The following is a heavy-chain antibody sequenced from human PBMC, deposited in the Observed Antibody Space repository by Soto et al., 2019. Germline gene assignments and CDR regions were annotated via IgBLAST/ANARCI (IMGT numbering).Heavy chain of an antibody. CDR3: ARDEGGAVAGPSDYGMDV. D-gene: IGHD6-19*01. V-gene: IGHV1-18*01. Sequence: QVQLVQSGAEVKKPGASVKVSCKASGYTFTSYGISWVRQAPGQGLEWMGWISAYNGNTNYAQKRQGTATMTTDTSTSTAYMELRSLRSDDTAVYSCARDEGGAVAGPSDYGMDVWGQGTTVTVSS. CDR2: ISAYNGNT. J-gene: IGHJ6*02. CDR1: GYTFTSYG.